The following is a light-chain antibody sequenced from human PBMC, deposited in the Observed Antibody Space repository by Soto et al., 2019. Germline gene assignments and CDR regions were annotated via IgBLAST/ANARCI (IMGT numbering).Light chain of an antibody. V-gene: IGLV2-14*01. CDR1: SSDVGGYTS. CDR2: EVS. CDR3: SSFTGSSTWV. Sequence: QSALTQPPSLSGSPGQSITISCTGTSSDVGGYTSVSWYQQHPGKAPKLVIYEVSDRPSGVSSRFSGSKSGNTASLTISGLQPEDEADYYCSSFTGSSTWVFGGGTKLTVL. J-gene: IGLJ3*02.